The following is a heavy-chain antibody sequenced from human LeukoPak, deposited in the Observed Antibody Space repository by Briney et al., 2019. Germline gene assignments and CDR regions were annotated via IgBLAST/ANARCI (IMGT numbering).Heavy chain of an antibody. CDR3: TADGTRSGIAAPDY. Sequence: GGSLRLSCAASGFTFSNAWTSWVRQAPGKGLEWVGRIKSKTDGGTTDYAAPVKGRFTISRDDSKNTLFLEMNSLKTEDTALYYCTADGTRSGIAAPDYWGQGTLVTVSS. CDR1: GFTFSNAW. CDR2: IKSKTDGGTT. D-gene: IGHD6-13*01. J-gene: IGHJ4*02. V-gene: IGHV3-15*01.